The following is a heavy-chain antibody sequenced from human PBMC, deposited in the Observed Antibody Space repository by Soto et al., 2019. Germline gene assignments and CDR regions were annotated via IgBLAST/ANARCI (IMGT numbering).Heavy chain of an antibody. CDR3: STTVITAPLFEY. CDR2: IRNKPNGHTT. Sequence: GALRLSCAGSGFTFSGHYMDWVRQAPGKGLEWLGRIRNKPNGHTTEYAASVKGRFTISRDDSKNSVYLQMNSLKSEDTAVYYCSTTVITAPLFEYWGQGTPVTVSS. D-gene: IGHD3-16*01. V-gene: IGHV3-72*01. CDR1: GFTFSGHY. J-gene: IGHJ4*02.